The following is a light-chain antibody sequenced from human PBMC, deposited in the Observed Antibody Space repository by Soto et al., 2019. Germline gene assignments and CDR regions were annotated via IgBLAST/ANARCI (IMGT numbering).Light chain of an antibody. CDR2: DNN. CDR3: ATWDNSLSGDV. Sequence: QSVLTQPPSVSAAPGQEVTISCSGSSSNIGNNYVSWYQQFPGTAPKLLMYDNNKRPSGIPDRFSGSKSGTSATLGITGLQTGDEADYYCATWDNSLSGDVFGGGTKLTVL. CDR1: SSNIGNNY. V-gene: IGLV1-51*01. J-gene: IGLJ2*01.